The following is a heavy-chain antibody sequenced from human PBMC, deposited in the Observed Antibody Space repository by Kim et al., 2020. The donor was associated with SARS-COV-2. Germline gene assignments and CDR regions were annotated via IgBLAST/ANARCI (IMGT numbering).Heavy chain of an antibody. CDR2: ISYDGSNK. Sequence: GGSLRLSCAASGFTFSSYGMHWVRQAPGKGLEWVAVISYDGSNKYYADSVKGRFTISRDNSKNTLYLQMNSLRAEDTAVYYCATNGMDVWGQGTTVTVSS. J-gene: IGHJ6*02. V-gene: IGHV3-30*03. CDR3: ATNGMDV. CDR1: GFTFSSYG.